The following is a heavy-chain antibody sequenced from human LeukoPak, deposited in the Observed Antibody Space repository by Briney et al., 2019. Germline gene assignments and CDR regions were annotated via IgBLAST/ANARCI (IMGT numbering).Heavy chain of an antibody. D-gene: IGHD2-21*02. J-gene: IGHJ4*02. V-gene: IGHV3-30*02. Sequence: GGSLRLSCAASGFTFSSYAMHWVRQAPGQGLDLVAFIRNDGSIKYYADSVKGRFTISRDNSKNTLYLQMNSLRTGDTAVYYCARGDCSGDCYHPLYYWGQGSLVTVSS. CDR1: GFTFSSYA. CDR3: ARGDCSGDCYHPLYY. CDR2: IRNDGSIK.